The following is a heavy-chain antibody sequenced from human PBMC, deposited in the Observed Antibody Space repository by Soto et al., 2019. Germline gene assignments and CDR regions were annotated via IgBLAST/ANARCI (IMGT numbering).Heavy chain of an antibody. CDR3: ATNAF. CDR2: IKKDGSEK. Sequence: GGSLRLSCAASGFSFRDAWMSWVRQAPGKGPEWVAKIKKDGSEKYYVDSVKGRFTISRDNARSSLYLQMNTLTADDTAVYYCATNAFWGQGSLVTVSS. CDR1: GFSFRDAW. J-gene: IGHJ4*02. V-gene: IGHV3-7*01. D-gene: IGHD2-2*01.